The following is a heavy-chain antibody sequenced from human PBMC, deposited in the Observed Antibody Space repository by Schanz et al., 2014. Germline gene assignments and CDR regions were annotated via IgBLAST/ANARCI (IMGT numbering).Heavy chain of an antibody. CDR1: GYTFTSYD. V-gene: IGHV1-8*01. D-gene: IGHD6-19*01. CDR2: MNPNSGKT. J-gene: IGHJ3*01. Sequence: QVQLVQSGAEVQKPGASLRVSCKTSGYTFTSYDINWVRQATGQGLEWMGWMNPNSGKTGFAERCQGRLTMTRNTSISTAYMELNILMSEDTAVYYCATSLIAVANAFDLWGQGTLVTVSS. CDR3: ATSLIAVANAFDL.